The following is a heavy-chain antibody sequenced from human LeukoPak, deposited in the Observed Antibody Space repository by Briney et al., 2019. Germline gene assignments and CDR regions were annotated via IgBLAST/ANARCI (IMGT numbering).Heavy chain of an antibody. Sequence: SQTLSLTCAISGDSVSTNSAAWNWIRQSPSRGLEWLGRTYYRSKWYNAYAVSVKSRIAINPHTSKNQFSLQLNSVTPEDTAVYYCARDHSYGEINTVDYWGQGTLVTVSS. CDR2: TYYRSKWYN. CDR1: GDSVSTNSAA. CDR3: ARDHSYGEINTVDY. J-gene: IGHJ4*02. D-gene: IGHD4-17*01. V-gene: IGHV6-1*01.